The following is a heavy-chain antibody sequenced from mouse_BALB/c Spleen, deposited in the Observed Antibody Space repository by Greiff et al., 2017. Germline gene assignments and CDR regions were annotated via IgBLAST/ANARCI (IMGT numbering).Heavy chain of an antibody. D-gene: IGHD1-1*01. CDR3: ARHEEAYGSSYYYAMDY. J-gene: IGHJ4*01. Sequence: VQLQQSGAELMKPGASVKISCKATGYTFSSYWIEWVKQRPGHGLEWIGEILPGSGSTNYNEKFKGKATFTADTSSNTAYMQLSSLTSEDSAVYYCARHEEAYGSSYYYAMDYWGQGTSVTVSS. V-gene: IGHV1-9*01. CDR1: GYTFSSYW. CDR2: ILPGSGST.